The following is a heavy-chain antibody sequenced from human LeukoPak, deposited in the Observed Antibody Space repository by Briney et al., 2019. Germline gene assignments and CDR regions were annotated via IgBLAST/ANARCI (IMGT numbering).Heavy chain of an antibody. J-gene: IGHJ5*02. Sequence: SETLSLTCTVSGGSISSSSYYWGWLRQPPGKGPEWIGSIYYSGSTYYNPSLKSRVTISVDTSKNQFSLKLSSVTAADTAVYYCARDERERNRNKLIPAWFDPWGQGTLVTVSS. CDR3: ARDERERNRNKLIPAWFDP. V-gene: IGHV4-39*07. CDR2: IYYSGST. CDR1: GGSISSSSYY. D-gene: IGHD1-14*01.